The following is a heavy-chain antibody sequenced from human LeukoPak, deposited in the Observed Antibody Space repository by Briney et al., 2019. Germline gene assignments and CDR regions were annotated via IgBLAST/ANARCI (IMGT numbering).Heavy chain of an antibody. V-gene: IGHV6-1*01. CDR3: ARVYYGSGLHYYYYGMDV. CDR2: TYYRSKWYN. J-gene: IGHJ6*02. D-gene: IGHD3-10*01. Sequence: SQTLSLTCAISGDSVSSNSAAWNWIRQSPSRGLEWLGRTYYRSKWYNDYAVSVKSRITINPDTSKNQFSLQLNSVTPEDTAVYYCARVYYGSGLHYYYYGMDVWGQGTTVTVSS. CDR1: GDSVSSNSAA.